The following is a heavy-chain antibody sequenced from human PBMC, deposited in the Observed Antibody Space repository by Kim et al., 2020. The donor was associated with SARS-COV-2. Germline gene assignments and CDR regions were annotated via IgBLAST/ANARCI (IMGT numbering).Heavy chain of an antibody. CDR2: IKQDGNQK. D-gene: IGHD6-19*01. V-gene: IGHV3-7*01. CDR3: ARDGDLYSSGKDAFDI. Sequence: GGSLRLSCAASGFTFSSYWMTWVRQAPGKGLEWVANIKQDGNQKYYVDSVKGRFTISRDNAKNSLYLQMNSLRAEDTAVYHCARDGDLYSSGKDAFDIWGQGKMVTVSS. CDR1: GFTFSSYW. J-gene: IGHJ3*02.